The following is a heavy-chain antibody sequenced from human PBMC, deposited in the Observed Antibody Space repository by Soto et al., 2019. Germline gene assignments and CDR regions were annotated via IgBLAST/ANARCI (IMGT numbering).Heavy chain of an antibody. CDR2: ISYDGGNE. Sequence: GGSLRLSCAGSGFTFSSYGIHWVRQAPGKGLEWVALISYDGGNEEYTESVKDRFTISRDDSHNVAYLQMSSLRTEDTAMYYCAKDRYSGTYPTDFDYWGQGSLVTVSS. CDR3: AKDRYSGTYPTDFDY. CDR1: GFTFSSYG. D-gene: IGHD1-26*01. V-gene: IGHV3-30*18. J-gene: IGHJ4*02.